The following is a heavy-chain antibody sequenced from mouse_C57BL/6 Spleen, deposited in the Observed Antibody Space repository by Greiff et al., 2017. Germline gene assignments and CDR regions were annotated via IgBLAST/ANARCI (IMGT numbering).Heavy chain of an antibody. CDR3: ARGDDYGSRIDY. CDR1: GYTFTRYW. V-gene: IGHV1-64*01. D-gene: IGHD1-1*01. CDR2: IHPNSGST. J-gene: IGHJ2*01. Sequence: QVQLQQPGAELVKPGASVKLSCKASGYTFTRYWMHWVKQRPGQGLEWIGMIHPNSGSTNYNEKFKSKATLTVDKSSSTAYMQLSSLTSEDSAVYYCARGDDYGSRIDYWGQGTTLTVSS.